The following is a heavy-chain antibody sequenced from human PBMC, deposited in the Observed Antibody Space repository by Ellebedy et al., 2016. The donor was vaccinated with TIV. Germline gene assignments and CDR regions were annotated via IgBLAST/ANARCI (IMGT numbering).Heavy chain of an antibody. J-gene: IGHJ4*02. CDR3: AMPTYPRELVY. CDR1: GYTFTSYG. Sequence: AASVKVSCKASGYTFTSYGISWVRQAPGQGLEWIGWISAYNGNTNYAQKLQGRVTMTTDTSTSTAYMELRSLRSDDTAVYYCAMPTYPRELVYWGQGTLVTVSS. V-gene: IGHV1-18*04. D-gene: IGHD2/OR15-2a*01. CDR2: ISAYNGNT.